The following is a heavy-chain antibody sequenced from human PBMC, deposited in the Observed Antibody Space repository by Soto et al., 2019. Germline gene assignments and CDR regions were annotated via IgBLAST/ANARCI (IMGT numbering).Heavy chain of an antibody. CDR2: IYYSGST. D-gene: IGHD2-2*02. J-gene: IGHJ5*02. CDR1: GGSISSGGYY. Sequence: SETLSLTCTVSGGSISSGGYYWSWIRQHPGKGLEWIGYIYYSGSTNYNPSLKSRVTISVDTSKNQFSLKLSSVTAADTAVYYCARHPCSSTSCYRGELGYWFDPWGQGTLVTVSS. CDR3: ARHPCSSTSCYRGELGYWFDP. V-gene: IGHV4-61*08.